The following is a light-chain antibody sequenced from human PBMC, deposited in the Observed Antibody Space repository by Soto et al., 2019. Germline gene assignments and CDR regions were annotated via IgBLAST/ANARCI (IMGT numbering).Light chain of an antibody. V-gene: IGKV3-11*01. CDR3: QQRSNWPPKYT. CDR2: DAS. Sequence: EIVLTQSQATLSLSPGERATLTCRASQSVSSYLAWYQQKPGQAPRLLIYDASNRATGIPARFSGSRSGTDFTLTISSLEPEDVAVYYCQQRSNWPPKYTFGQGTKLEIK. CDR1: QSVSSY. J-gene: IGKJ2*01.